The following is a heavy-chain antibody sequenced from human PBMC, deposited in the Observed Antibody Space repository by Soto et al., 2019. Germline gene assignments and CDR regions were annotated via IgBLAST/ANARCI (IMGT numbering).Heavy chain of an antibody. CDR1: GFTFSNHW. J-gene: IGHJ5*01. V-gene: IGHV3-7*03. CDR3: ARARGVDS. Sequence: WSIEISCACSGFTFSNHWMNWVRQAPGKGLEWVANIKADGSEKYYVDSVKGRFTISRDNAKNSLYLQMNSLRAEDTAVYYCARARGVDSWGQGTLVTVSS. CDR2: IKADGSEK. D-gene: IGHD3-16*01.